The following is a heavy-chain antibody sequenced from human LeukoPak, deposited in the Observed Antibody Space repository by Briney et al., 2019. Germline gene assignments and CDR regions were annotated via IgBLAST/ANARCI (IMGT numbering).Heavy chain of an antibody. D-gene: IGHD2-21*01. CDR1: GYTFTSYG. J-gene: IGHJ3*02. CDR2: ISAYNGNT. V-gene: IGHV1-18*01. CDR3: ARDGRINYYSLGINDAFDI. Sequence: GASVKVSCKASGYTFTSYGISWVRQAPGQGLEWMGWISAYNGNTNYAQKLQGRVTMTTDTSTSTAYMELRSLRSDDTAVYYCARDGRINYYSLGINDAFDIWGQGTMVTVSS.